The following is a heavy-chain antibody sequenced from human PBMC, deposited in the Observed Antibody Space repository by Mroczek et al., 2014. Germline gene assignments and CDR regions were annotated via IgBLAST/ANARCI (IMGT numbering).Heavy chain of an antibody. CDR2: INHSGST. Sequence: QVQLQQWGAGLLKPSETLSLTCAVYGGSFSGYYWSWIRQPPGKGLEWIGEINHSGSTNYNPSLKSRVTISVDTSKNQFSLKLSSVTAADTAVYYCARGGDIVATREIDYWGQGTLVTVSS. CDR3: ARGGDIVATREIDY. V-gene: IGHV4-34*01. D-gene: IGHD5-12*01. J-gene: IGHJ4*02. CDR1: GGSFSGYY.